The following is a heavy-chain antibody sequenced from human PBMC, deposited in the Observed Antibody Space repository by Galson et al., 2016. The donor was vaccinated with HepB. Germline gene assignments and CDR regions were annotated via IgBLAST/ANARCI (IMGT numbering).Heavy chain of an antibody. CDR1: GFDFRSYA. Sequence: SLRLSCAASGFDFRSYAMTWVRQAPGKGLEWVATISDGGGNTFYADSLKGRLTTSRDNSKNTLFLQMNSLRVDDTALYYCAKQRTGLISGASDIWGHGTLVTVSS. V-gene: IGHV3-23*01. CDR3: AKQRTGLISGASDI. J-gene: IGHJ3*02. CDR2: ISDGGGNT. D-gene: IGHD3/OR15-3a*01.